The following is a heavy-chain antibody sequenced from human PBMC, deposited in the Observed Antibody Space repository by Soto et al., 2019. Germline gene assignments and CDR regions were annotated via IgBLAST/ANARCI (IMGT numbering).Heavy chain of an antibody. D-gene: IGHD3-10*01. CDR3: ARRGSGSGSYYTSHYYYGMDV. Sequence: SETLPLTWAVYGGPFSGFFWSWIRQPPGRGLEWIGEINHSGNTNYNPSLKSRVTISEDTSKNQVSLKLSSVTAADTAMYYCARRGSGSGSYYTSHYYYGMDVWGQGTTVTVSS. J-gene: IGHJ6*02. CDR2: INHSGNT. CDR1: GGPFSGFF. V-gene: IGHV4-34*01.